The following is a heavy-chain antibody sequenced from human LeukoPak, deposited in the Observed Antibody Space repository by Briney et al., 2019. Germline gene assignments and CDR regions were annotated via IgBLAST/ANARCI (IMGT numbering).Heavy chain of an antibody. V-gene: IGHV3-33*01. Sequence: PGGSLRLSCAASGFTFRNYGMHWVRQAPGKGLEWVSVIWYDGTNRYYADSVQGRFTVSRDNSKTTLYLQMNSLRAEDTAVYYCVRDTSLYSGGYYFQLDCWGQGTLVTVSS. J-gene: IGHJ4*02. CDR1: GFTFRNYG. CDR3: VRDTSLYSGGYYFQLDC. CDR2: IWYDGTNR. D-gene: IGHD3-3*01.